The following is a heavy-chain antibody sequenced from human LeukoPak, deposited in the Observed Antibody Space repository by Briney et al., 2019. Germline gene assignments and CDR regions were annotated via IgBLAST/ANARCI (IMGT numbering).Heavy chain of an antibody. Sequence: SVKVSCKASGFTFTSSAMQWVRQARGQRLEWIGWIVVGSGNTNYAQKFQERVTITRDMSTSTAYMELSSLRSEDTAVYYCARARSGWYPSHDYWGQGTLVTVSS. CDR2: IVVGSGNT. CDR3: ARARSGWYPSHDY. CDR1: GFTFTSSA. V-gene: IGHV1-58*02. J-gene: IGHJ4*02. D-gene: IGHD6-19*01.